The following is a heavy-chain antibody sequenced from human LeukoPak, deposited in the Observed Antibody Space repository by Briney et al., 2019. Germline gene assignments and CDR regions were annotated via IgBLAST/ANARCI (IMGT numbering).Heavy chain of an antibody. CDR2: IYYSGST. D-gene: IGHD3-22*01. V-gene: IGHV4-59*01. J-gene: IGHJ3*02. CDR3: AKRCSDSSGYPRDAFDI. Sequence: PSETLSLTCTVSGGSISSYYWSWNRQPPGKGLEWIGYIYYSGSTNYNPSLKSRVTISVDTSKNQFSLKLSSVTAADTAVYYCAKRCSDSSGYPRDAFDIWGQGTMVTVSS. CDR1: GGSISSYY.